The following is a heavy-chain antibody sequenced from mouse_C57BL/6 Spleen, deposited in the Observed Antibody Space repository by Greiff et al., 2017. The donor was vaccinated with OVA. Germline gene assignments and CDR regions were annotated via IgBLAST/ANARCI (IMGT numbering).Heavy chain of an antibody. Sequence: EVQLQQSGPELVKPGASVKISCKASGYTFTDYYMNWVKQSHGKSLEWIGDINPNNGGTSYNQKFKGKATLTVDKSSSTAYMELRSLTSEDSAVYYCAREATAPFAYWGQGTLVTVSA. J-gene: IGHJ3*01. CDR1: GYTFTDYY. D-gene: IGHD1-2*01. CDR2: INPNNGGT. V-gene: IGHV1-26*01. CDR3: AREATAPFAY.